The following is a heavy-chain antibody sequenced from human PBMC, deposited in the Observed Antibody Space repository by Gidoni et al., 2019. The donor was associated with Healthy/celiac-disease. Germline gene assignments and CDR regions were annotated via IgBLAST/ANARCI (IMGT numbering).Heavy chain of an antibody. CDR3: ARQGGDYPIWYFDL. CDR1: GGSISSYY. V-gene: IGHV4-59*08. J-gene: IGHJ2*01. Sequence: QVQLQESGPGLVKPSETLSLTCTVSGGSISSYYWSWIRQPPGKGLEWIGYIYYSGSTNYNPSLKSRVTISVDTSKNQFSLKLSSVTAADTAVYYCARQGGDYPIWYFDLWGRGTLVTVSS. CDR2: IYYSGST. D-gene: IGHD4-17*01.